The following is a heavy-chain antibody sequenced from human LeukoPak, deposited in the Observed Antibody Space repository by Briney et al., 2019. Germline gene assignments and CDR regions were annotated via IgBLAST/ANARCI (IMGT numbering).Heavy chain of an antibody. D-gene: IGHD5-24*01. CDR2: IIPIFGTA. J-gene: IGHJ4*02. V-gene: IGHV1-69*05. Sequence: SVKVSCKASGGTFSSYAISWVRQAPGQGLEWMGGIIPIFGTANYAQKFQGRVTMTRDTSTSTVYMELSSLRSEDTAVYYCAREMATITRDWGQGTLVTVSS. CDR3: AREMATITRD. CDR1: GGTFSSYA.